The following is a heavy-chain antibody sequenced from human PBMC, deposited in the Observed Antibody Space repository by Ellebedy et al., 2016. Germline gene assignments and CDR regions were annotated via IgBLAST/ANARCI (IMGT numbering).Heavy chain of an antibody. J-gene: IGHJ6*02. CDR1: GFTFSSYS. CDR2: ISSSSSHI. V-gene: IGHV3-21*01. Sequence: GESLKISXAASGFTFSSYSMNWVRQAPGKGLEWVSSISSSSSHIYYADSVKGRFTTSRDNAKNSLYLQMNSLRAEDTAVYYCARDQGYCSSTSCRYGMDVWGQGTTVTVSS. CDR3: ARDQGYCSSTSCRYGMDV. D-gene: IGHD2-2*01.